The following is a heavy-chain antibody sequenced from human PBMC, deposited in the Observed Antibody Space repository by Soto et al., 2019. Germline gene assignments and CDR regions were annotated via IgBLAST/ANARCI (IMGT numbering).Heavy chain of an antibody. CDR3: ARVKCSSGWACGMDG. J-gene: IGHJ6*02. CDR1: GFTFSSYS. CDR2: ISSSSSPI. D-gene: IGHD6-19*01. Sequence: EVQLVESGGGLAQPGGSLRLSCAASGFTFSSYSMNWVRQAPGKGLEWVSYISSSSSPIYYEDSVKGRFTISRDNAKNALYLQMNSLRAEDTAMYYCARVKCSSGWACGMDGWGQGTTVTVSS. V-gene: IGHV3-48*01.